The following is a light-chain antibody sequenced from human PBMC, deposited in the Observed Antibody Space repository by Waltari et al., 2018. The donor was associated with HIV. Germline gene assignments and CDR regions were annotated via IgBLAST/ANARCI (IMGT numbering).Light chain of an antibody. CDR2: QDS. CDR1: KLGHKF. CDR3: QAWGSSPV. J-gene: IGLJ2*01. V-gene: IGLV3-1*01. Sequence: SYELTQPPSVSVSPGQTASIPCSGNKLGHKFVCWYQQRPGQSPVVVMYQDSRRPSGIPERFSGSNSGNTATLTISGTQAMDEADYYCQAWGSSPVFGGGTKLTVL.